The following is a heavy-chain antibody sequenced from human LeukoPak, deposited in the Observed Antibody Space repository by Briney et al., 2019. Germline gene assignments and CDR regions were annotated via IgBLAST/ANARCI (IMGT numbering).Heavy chain of an antibody. J-gene: IGHJ5*02. V-gene: IGHV3-74*03. CDR2: INPDGNTI. D-gene: IGHD3-22*01. CDR3: GRGRYYYDPFDP. Sequence: GGSLRLSCAASGFTFGTYWMHWVRQGPGKGLVWVSRINPDGNTITYADSVKGRFTISRDNAKDTLYLQMSGLRAEDTAVYYCGRGRYYYDPFDPWGQGTLVTVSS. CDR1: GFTFGTYW.